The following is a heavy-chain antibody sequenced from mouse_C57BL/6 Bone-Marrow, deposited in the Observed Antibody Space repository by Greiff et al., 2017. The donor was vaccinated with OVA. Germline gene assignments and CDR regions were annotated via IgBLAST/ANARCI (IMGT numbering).Heavy chain of an antibody. CDR2: IYPSDSET. CDR1: GYTFTSYW. J-gene: IGHJ2*01. V-gene: IGHV1-61*01. D-gene: IGHD2-2*01. Sequence: QVQLQQPGAELVRPGSSVKLSCKASGYTFTSYWMDWVKQRPGQGLEWIGNIYPSDSETHYNQKFKDKATLTVDKSSSTAYMQLISLTSEDSAVYYCARDYGYDDGFDYWGQGTTLTVSS. CDR3: ARDYGYDDGFDY.